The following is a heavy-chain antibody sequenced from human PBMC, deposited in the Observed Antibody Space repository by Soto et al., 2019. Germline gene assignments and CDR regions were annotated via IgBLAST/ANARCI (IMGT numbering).Heavy chain of an antibody. CDR1: GCKRRGVD. V-gene: IGHV3-53*01. CDR3: TGAGSDPGNFYISIYSAMDV. J-gene: IGHJ6*02. CDR2: IYSGGDT. Sequence: SRAAAGCKRRGVDMSRVSQEPGKGLEWVSLIYSGGDTYYADSVKGRFTISRDISSNTIYLHMTSLRADDTAIYYCTGAGSDPGNFYISIYSAMDVSGRGPTVTVS. D-gene: IGHD3-10*01.